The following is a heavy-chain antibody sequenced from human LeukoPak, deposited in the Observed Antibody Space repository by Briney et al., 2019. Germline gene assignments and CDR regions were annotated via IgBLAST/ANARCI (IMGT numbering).Heavy chain of an antibody. J-gene: IGHJ4*02. D-gene: IGHD4-11*01. CDR3: ARLSTVTTSFDY. CDR1: GGSIGYYY. CDR2: IYTSGRT. V-gene: IGHV4-4*07. Sequence: SETLSLTCTVSGGSIGYYYWNWIRQPAGKGLEWIGRIYTSGRTYYNPSLKSRVTMSVDTSKNQFSLNLSSVTAADMAVYYCARLSTVTTSFDYWGQGTLVTVSS.